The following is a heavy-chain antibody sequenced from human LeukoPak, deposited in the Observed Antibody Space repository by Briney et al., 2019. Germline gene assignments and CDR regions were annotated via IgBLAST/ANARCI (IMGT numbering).Heavy chain of an antibody. V-gene: IGHV3-66*01. D-gene: IGHD6-13*01. CDR3: ASYIAAAAAYGYYYYGMDV. CDR1: GFTVSSSY. CDR2: IYSGGST. J-gene: IGHJ6*02. Sequence: GGSLRLSCAASGFTVSSSYMSWVRQAPGKGLEWVSVIYSGGSTYYADSVKGRFTISRDNSKNTLYLQMNSLRAEDTAVYYCASYIAAAAAYGYYYYGMDVWGQGTTVTVSS.